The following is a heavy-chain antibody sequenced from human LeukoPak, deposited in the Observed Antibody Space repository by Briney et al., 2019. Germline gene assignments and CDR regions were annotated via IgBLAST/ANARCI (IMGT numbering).Heavy chain of an antibody. CDR1: GYSFSDHY. J-gene: IGHJ4*02. D-gene: IGHD3-3*01. Sequence: ASVKVSCKASGYSFSDHYMQWVRQAPGQGLEWMGWTYPNNGGTGYAQNFQGRVTMTRDTSINTVYMELTRLRFDDTAAYYCARGYRTGDMTIFAYWGQGSLVTVSS. CDR2: TYPNNGGT. V-gene: IGHV1-2*02. CDR3: ARGYRTGDMTIFAY.